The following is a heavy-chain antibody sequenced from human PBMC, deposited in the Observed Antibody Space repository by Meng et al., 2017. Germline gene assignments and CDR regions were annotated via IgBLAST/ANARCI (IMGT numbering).Heavy chain of an antibody. D-gene: IGHD1-26*01. V-gene: IGHV1-69*06. CDR1: GGTFSSYA. CDR3: ARDGVGATEGYFDY. Sequence: QVQLGHAGAGVNSPGSSVKVYEKASGGTFSSYAISWVRQAPGQGLEWMGGIIPIFGTANYAQKFQGGVTITADKSTSTAYMELSSLRSEDTAVYYCARDGVGATEGYFDYWGQGTPVTVSS. J-gene: IGHJ4*02. CDR2: IIPIFGTA.